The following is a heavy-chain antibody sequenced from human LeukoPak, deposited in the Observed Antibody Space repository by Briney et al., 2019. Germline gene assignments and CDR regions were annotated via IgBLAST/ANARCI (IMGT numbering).Heavy chain of an antibody. CDR3: ARLIAAAGTIFAFDI. Sequence: SETLSLTCTVSGGSISSSSYYWGWIRQPPGKGLEWIGSIYYSGSTYYNPSLKSRVTISVDTSKNQFSLKLSSVTAADTAVYYCARLIAAAGTIFAFDIWGQGTMVTVSS. J-gene: IGHJ3*02. CDR2: IYYSGST. V-gene: IGHV4-39*07. D-gene: IGHD6-13*01. CDR1: GGSISSSSYY.